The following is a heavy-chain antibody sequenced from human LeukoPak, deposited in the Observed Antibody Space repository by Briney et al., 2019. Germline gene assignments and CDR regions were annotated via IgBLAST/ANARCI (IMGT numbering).Heavy chain of an antibody. CDR1: GDSVSSNIAA. Sequence: QTLSLTCAISGDSVSSNIAAWNWIRQSPSRGLEWLGRTYYRSKWYNDYAVSVKSRISINPDTSKNEFSLQLNSVTPEDTAVYYCAKKGPAGSSSSGMDVRGQGTTVTVSS. D-gene: IGHD6-6*01. J-gene: IGHJ6*01. CDR3: AKKGPAGSSSSGMDV. V-gene: IGHV6-1*01. CDR2: TYYRSKWYN.